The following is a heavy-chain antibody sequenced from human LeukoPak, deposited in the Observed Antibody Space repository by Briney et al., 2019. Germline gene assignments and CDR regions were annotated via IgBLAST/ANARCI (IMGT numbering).Heavy chain of an antibody. D-gene: IGHD6-13*01. CDR2: ISSSSTYI. CDR3: ARRGEQLGKTALETYYYMDV. CDR1: GFTFRNYA. Sequence: PGGSLRLSCAASGFTFRNYAMNWVRQAPGKGLEWVSFISSSSTYIYYADSVKGRFTIARDNAKNSLYLQMNSLRAEDTAVYYCARRGEQLGKTALETYYYMDVWGKGTTVTVSS. J-gene: IGHJ6*03. V-gene: IGHV3-21*01.